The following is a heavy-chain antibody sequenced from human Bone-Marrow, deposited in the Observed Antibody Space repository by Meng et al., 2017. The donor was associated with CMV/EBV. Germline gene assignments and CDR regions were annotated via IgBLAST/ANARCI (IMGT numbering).Heavy chain of an antibody. CDR1: GFTFSNYA. CDR2: IYSGGST. D-gene: IGHD1-26*01. Sequence: GESLKISCAASGFTFSNYAMSWVRQAPGKGLEWVSVIYSGGSTYYADSVKGRFTISRDNSKNTLYLQMNSLRAEDTAVYYCARQGWELRPYYFDYWGQGTLVTVSS. CDR3: ARQGWELRPYYFDY. V-gene: IGHV3-66*04. J-gene: IGHJ4*02.